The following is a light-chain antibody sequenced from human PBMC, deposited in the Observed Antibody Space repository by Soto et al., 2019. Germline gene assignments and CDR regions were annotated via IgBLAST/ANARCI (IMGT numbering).Light chain of an antibody. CDR1: QSVSIK. J-gene: IGKJ1*01. Sequence: RTSQSVSIKLAWYQQKPGQAPRLLIYDTSARATGIPARFSGSGTGTASNLTISSLRPEYLAVYPFYEYHYWAPRTFGQGTKVDIK. CDR2: DTS. V-gene: IGKV3-15*01. CDR3: YEYHYWAPRT.